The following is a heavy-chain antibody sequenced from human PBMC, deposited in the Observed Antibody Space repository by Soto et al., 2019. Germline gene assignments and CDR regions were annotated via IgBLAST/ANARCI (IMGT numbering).Heavy chain of an antibody. Sequence: PGKGLEWIGYIYYSGSTYYNPSLKSRGNISGDTSKNQFSLKLRSVTAADTAVFFFFQAEDGIRDVRSVSAFLLYRSSDL. V-gene: IGHV4-30-4*01. CDR2: IYYSGST. D-gene: IGHD2-2*02. J-gene: IGHJ2*01. CDR3: FQAEDGIRDVRSVSAFLLYRSSDL.